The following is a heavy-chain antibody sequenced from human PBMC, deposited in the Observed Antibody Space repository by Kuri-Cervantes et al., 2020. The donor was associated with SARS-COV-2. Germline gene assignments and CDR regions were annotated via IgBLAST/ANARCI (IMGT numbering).Heavy chain of an antibody. CDR1: GFTFSSYA. J-gene: IGHJ4*02. CDR3: AKDHMAAMVRGPRGYFDY. D-gene: IGHD3-10*01. V-gene: IGHV3-23*01. CDR2: ISGSGGST. Sequence: GESLKISCAASGFTFSSYAMSWVRQAPGKGLEWVSAISGSGGSTYYADSVKGRFTISRDNSKNTLYLQMNSLRAKDTAVYYCAKDHMAAMVRGPRGYFDYWGQGTLVTVSS.